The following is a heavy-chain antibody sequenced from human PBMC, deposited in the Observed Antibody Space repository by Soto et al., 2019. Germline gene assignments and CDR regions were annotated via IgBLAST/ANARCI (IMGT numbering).Heavy chain of an antibody. CDR2: IDPSDSYT. J-gene: IGHJ6*02. CDR1: GYSFTSYW. CDR3: ARHPPPNYDILTGSYYYGMDV. D-gene: IGHD3-9*01. V-gene: IGHV5-10-1*01. Sequence: GESLKISCKGSGYSFTSYWISWVRQMSGKGLEWMGRIDPSDSYTNYSPSFQGHVTISADKSISTAYLQWSSLKASDTAMYYCARHPPPNYDILTGSYYYGMDVWGQGTTVTVSS.